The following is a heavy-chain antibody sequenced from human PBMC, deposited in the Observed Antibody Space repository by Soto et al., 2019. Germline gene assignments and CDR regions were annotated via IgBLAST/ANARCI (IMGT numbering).Heavy chain of an antibody. Sequence: QVQLVESGGGVVQPGRSLRLSCAASGFPFTSYGMHWVREGPEKGLEWVAIISYDGSDNYYADSVKGRFTISRDNSKNTLYLQMNSLRPEDTALYYCVGGQYYFDYRGQGTLVIVSS. D-gene: IGHD3-10*01. CDR3: VGGQYYFDY. V-gene: IGHV3-30*03. CDR1: GFPFTSYG. CDR2: ISYDGSDN. J-gene: IGHJ4*02.